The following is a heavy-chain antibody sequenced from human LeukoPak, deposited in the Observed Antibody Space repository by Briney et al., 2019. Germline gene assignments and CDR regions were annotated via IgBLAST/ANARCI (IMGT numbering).Heavy chain of an antibody. CDR1: GYSFTGYY. Sequence: ASVKVSCKASGYSFTGYYMHWVRQAPGQGLEYMGWINPNSSGTDYAQKFQDRVTMTRDTSISTAYMELTRLRSDDTAVYYCARGVPKYSGSYRIWFHPWGQGTLVTVSS. CDR2: INPNSSGT. CDR3: ARGVPKYSGSYRIWFHP. D-gene: IGHD1-26*01. J-gene: IGHJ5*02. V-gene: IGHV1-2*02.